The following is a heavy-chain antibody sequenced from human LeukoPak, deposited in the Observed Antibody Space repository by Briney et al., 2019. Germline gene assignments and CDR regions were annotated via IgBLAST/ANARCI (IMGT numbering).Heavy chain of an antibody. CDR1: GFSFSTYA. Sequence: GGSLRLSCEASGFSFSTYAMNWVRQAPGKGLEWVSVISVSGFSTYYADSVKGRFTISRDMSKSTLYLQMNSLRAEDTAVYYCARDLYSGSSPPLDYWGQGTLVTVSS. CDR3: ARDLYSGSSPPLDY. D-gene: IGHD1-26*01. CDR2: ISVSGFST. J-gene: IGHJ4*02. V-gene: IGHV3-23*01.